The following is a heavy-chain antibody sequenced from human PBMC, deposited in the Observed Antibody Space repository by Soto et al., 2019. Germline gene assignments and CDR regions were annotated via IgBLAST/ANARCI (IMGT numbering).Heavy chain of an antibody. D-gene: IGHD4-17*01. J-gene: IGHJ4*02. V-gene: IGHV3-15*01. CDR1: GFTFSNAW. CDR2: IKSKTDGGTT. Sequence: EVQLVESGGGLVKPGGSLRLSCAASGFTFSNAWMSWVRQAPGKGLEWVGRIKSKTDGGTTDYAAPVKGRFTISRDDSKNTLYLQMNSLKTEDTAVYYCTTPWDGDYDPYYFDYWGQGTLVTVSS. CDR3: TTPWDGDYDPYYFDY.